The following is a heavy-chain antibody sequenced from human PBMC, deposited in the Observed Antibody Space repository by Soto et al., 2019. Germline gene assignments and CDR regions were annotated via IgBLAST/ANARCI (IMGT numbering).Heavy chain of an antibody. CDR1: GFTFSSYG. V-gene: IGHV3-30*18. CDR2: ISYDGSNK. CDR3: AKSSGLLSGYYYGMDV. J-gene: IGHJ6*02. Sequence: QVQLVESGGGVVQPGRSLRLSCAASGFTFSSYGMHWVRQAPGKGLEWVAVISYDGSNKYYADSMKGRFTISRDNSKNTLYLQMNSLRAEDTAVYYCAKSSGLLSGYYYGMDVWGQGTTVTVSS. D-gene: IGHD3-10*01.